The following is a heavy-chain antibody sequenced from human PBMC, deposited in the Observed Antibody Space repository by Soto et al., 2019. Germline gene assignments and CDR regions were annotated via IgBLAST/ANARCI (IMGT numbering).Heavy chain of an antibody. D-gene: IGHD3-3*01. J-gene: IGHJ3*02. CDR2: IYYSGST. CDR1: GGSISSSSYY. Sequence: SETLSLTCTVSGGSISSSSYYWGWIRQPPGKGLEWIGSIYYSGSTYYNPSLKSRVTISVDTSKNQFSLKLSSVTAADTAVYYCAGGLPGPTYYDFWSGYYTGAFDIWGQGTMVTVSS. V-gene: IGHV4-39*01. CDR3: AGGLPGPTYYDFWSGYYTGAFDI.